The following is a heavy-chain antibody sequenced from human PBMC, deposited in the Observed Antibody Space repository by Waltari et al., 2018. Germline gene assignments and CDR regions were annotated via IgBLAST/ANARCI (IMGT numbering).Heavy chain of an antibody. CDR1: VNALSIANW. V-gene: IGHV4-4*03. Sequence: QLQGSGPGLVKPPRTLSVTCAVTVNALSIANWWSWVRQSPQRGLEWIGQVLSTGKTNYSPSFASRVTMSLDASNNQFSLKVTSATAADTAVYYCARDRGRGLYLDVWGPGTLVTVSP. D-gene: IGHD2-15*01. CDR2: VLSTGKT. J-gene: IGHJ4*02. CDR3: ARDRGRGLYLDV.